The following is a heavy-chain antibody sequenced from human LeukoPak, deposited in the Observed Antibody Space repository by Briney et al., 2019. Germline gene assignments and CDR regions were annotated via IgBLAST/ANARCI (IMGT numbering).Heavy chain of an antibody. J-gene: IGHJ3*02. Sequence: PGGSLRLSCAASGFTVSSNYMSWVRQAPGKGLEWVSVIYSGGSTYYADSVKGRFTISRDNSKNTLYLQMNSLRAEDTAVYYCARQDPRSAFDIWGQGTMVTVSS. V-gene: IGHV3-53*01. CDR3: ARQDPRSAFDI. CDR1: GFTVSSNY. CDR2: IYSGGST. D-gene: IGHD2-15*01.